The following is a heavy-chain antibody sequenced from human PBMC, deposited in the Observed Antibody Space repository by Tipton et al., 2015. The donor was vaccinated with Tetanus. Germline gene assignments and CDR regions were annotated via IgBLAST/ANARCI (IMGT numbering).Heavy chain of an antibody. CDR3: ARGMSFDP. Sequence: SLRLSCAASGFTFNSYGMHWVRQAPGKGLEWVANIKYDESEKYYVDSVKGRFTISRDNAKNSLYLQMNSLRVDDTAVYYCARGMSFDPWGQGTLVTVSS. CDR2: IKYDESEK. CDR1: GFTFNSYG. J-gene: IGHJ5*02. V-gene: IGHV3-7*01.